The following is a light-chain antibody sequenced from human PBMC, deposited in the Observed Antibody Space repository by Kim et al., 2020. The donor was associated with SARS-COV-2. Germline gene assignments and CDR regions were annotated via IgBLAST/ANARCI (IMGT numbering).Light chain of an antibody. CDR3: SSYTSSTTL. CDR2: DVS. Sequence: QSALTQPASVSGSPGQSITISCTGTSSDVGGYNYVSWYQQHPGRAPKLMIFDVSSRPSGVSNRFFGFKSGNTASLTISGLQAEDEADYYCSSYTSSTTLFGGGTKVTVL. CDR1: SSDVGGYNY. V-gene: IGLV2-14*01. J-gene: IGLJ2*01.